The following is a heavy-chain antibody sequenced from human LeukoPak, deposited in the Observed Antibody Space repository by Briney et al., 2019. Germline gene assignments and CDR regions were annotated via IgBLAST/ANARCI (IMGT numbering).Heavy chain of an antibody. Sequence: GGSLRLSCATSGFTFSDYYMSWIRQAPGKGLEWVSAISGSGGSTYYADSVKGRFTISRDNSKNTLYLQMNSLRVEDTAVYFCAKTRSGSYSVDYWGQGTLVTVSS. D-gene: IGHD1-26*01. V-gene: IGHV3-23*01. CDR3: AKTRSGSYSVDY. J-gene: IGHJ4*02. CDR1: GFTFSDYY. CDR2: ISGSGGST.